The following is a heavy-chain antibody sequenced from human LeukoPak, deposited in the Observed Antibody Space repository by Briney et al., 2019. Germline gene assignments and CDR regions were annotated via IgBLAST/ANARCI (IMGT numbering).Heavy chain of an antibody. D-gene: IGHD3-10*01. Sequence: GGSLRLSCAASGFTFSTYSMNWVRQAPGKGLEWVSSITRNSYIYYADSVKGRFTISRDNAKNSLYLQMNSLRAEDTAVYYCARGERLWFGTTLFDYWGQGTLVTVSS. CDR2: ITRNSYI. CDR3: ARGERLWFGTTLFDY. CDR1: GFTFSTYS. V-gene: IGHV3-21*01. J-gene: IGHJ4*02.